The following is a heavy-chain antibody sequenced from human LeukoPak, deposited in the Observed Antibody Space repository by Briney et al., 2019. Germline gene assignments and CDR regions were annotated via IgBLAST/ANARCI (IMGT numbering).Heavy chain of an antibody. CDR1: GFTFSSYW. J-gene: IGHJ6*02. CDR3: ARVLKGESGALGVDV. CDR2: IKQDGSEK. D-gene: IGHD1-26*01. Sequence: PGGSLRLSCAASGFTFSSYWMSWVRQAPGKGLEWVANIKQDGSEKYYVDSVKGRFTISRDNAKNSLYLQMNSLRAEDTAVYHCARVLKGESGALGVDVWGQGTTVTVSS. V-gene: IGHV3-7*03.